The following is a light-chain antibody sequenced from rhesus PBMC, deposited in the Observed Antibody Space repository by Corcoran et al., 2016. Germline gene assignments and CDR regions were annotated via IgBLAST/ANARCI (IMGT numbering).Light chain of an antibody. CDR3: RQYSNLLT. CDR1: QTINSN. Sequence: EIVLTQSPATLSLSPGERATLSCRASQTINSNLAWYQQKPGQVPRLLIYASSARATGLPARVSGSGSGTAFPLTISSLEPEDFGVYFCRQYSNLLTFGGGTKVEIK. J-gene: IGKJ4*01. V-gene: IGKV3-42*03. CDR2: ASS.